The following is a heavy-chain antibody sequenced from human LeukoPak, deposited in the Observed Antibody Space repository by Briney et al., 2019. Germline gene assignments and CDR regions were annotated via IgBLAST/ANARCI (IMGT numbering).Heavy chain of an antibody. CDR1: GGSFSGYY. Sequence: SETLSLTCAVYGGSFSGYYWSWIREPPGRGLEWIGEINHSGSTNYNPSLKSRVTISVDTSKNQFSLKLSSVTAADTAVYYCARLVPRYGSGSQSDYWGQGTLVTVSS. J-gene: IGHJ4*02. CDR3: ARLVPRYGSGSQSDY. CDR2: INHSGST. D-gene: IGHD3-10*01. V-gene: IGHV4-34*01.